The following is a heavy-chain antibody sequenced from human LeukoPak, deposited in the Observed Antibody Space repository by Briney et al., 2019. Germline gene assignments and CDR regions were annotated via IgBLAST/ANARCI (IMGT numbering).Heavy chain of an antibody. V-gene: IGHV3-30-3*01. CDR3: ARSTYYYDSSGYFFDY. Sequence: PGGSLRLSCAASGFSFRSYAMHRVRQAPGKGLEWVAVISYDGSNKYYADSVKGRSTISRDNSKNTLYLQMNSLRAEDTAVYYCARSTYYYDSSGYFFDYWGQRTLVTVSS. CDR1: GFSFRSYA. CDR2: ISYDGSNK. J-gene: IGHJ4*02. D-gene: IGHD3-22*01.